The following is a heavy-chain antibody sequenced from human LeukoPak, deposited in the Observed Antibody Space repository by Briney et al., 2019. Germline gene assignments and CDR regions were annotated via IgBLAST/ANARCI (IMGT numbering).Heavy chain of an antibody. V-gene: IGHV3-21*01. D-gene: IGHD3-22*01. CDR1: GFTFSSYS. J-gene: IGHJ4*02. Sequence: GGSLRLSCAASGFTFSSYSMNWVRQAPGKGLEWVSSISSSSSYIYYADSVKGRFTISRDNAKNSLYLQMNSLRAEDTAVYYCARDSGSSGYYYPPVADYWGQGTLVTVSS. CDR2: ISSSSSYI. CDR3: ARDSGSSGYYYPPVADY.